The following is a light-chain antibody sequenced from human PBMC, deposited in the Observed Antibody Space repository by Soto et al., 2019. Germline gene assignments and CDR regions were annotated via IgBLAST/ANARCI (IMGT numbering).Light chain of an antibody. CDR3: QQYANSPFT. J-gene: IGKJ2*01. V-gene: IGKV3-20*01. CDR1: QVFGSNS. Sequence: EIVLTQSPGTLPLSPGERATPSCRASQVFGSNSLVWYQQKPGQAPRPLIYGASSRATGIPDRFSGSGSGTDFTLTISRLEPEDFAVYYCQQYANSPFTFGQGTKLEIK. CDR2: GAS.